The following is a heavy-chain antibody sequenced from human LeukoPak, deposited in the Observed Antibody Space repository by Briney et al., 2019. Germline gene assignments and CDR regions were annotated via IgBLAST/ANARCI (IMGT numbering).Heavy chain of an antibody. D-gene: IGHD6-25*01. J-gene: IGHJ4*02. CDR1: GGSISNFY. CDR3: ASSGSSDWRSFDC. V-gene: IGHV4-4*07. CDR2: IFTRGSA. Sequence: SETLSLTCTVSGGSISNFYWSCLRQPAGKELEWIGRIFTRGSATYNPSLKSRVTMSVDTSKNQFSLNLRSVTAADTAVYYCASSGSSDWRSFDCWGQGILVTVSS.